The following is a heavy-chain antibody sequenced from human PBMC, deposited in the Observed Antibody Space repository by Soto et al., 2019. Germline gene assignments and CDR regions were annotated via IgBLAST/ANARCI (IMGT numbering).Heavy chain of an antibody. CDR3: AHSSRWLQRRDAFDI. V-gene: IGHV2-5*02. CDR1: GFSLRSSGMG. D-gene: IGHD5-12*01. CDR2: IYWDDDK. Sequence: QITLKASGPTVVKPTQTLTLTCTFSGFSLRSSGMGVGWIRQPPGKALEWLALIYWDDDKRYSPSLKSRLNITKDTFKNQVVLTMANMDPVDTATYFCAHSSRWLQRRDAFDIWGQGTMVTVSS. J-gene: IGHJ3*02.